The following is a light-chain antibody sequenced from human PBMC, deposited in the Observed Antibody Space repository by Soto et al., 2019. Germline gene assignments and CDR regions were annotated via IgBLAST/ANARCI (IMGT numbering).Light chain of an antibody. CDR3: SSYAGSNNLI. CDR1: SSDVGAYNL. CDR2: EVS. J-gene: IGLJ2*01. V-gene: IGLV2-8*01. Sequence: QSALAQPPSASGSPGQSVTISCTGTSSDVGAYNLVSWYQQHPGKAPKLMIYEVSKRRSGVPDRFSGSKSGNTASLTVSGLQAEDEADYYCSSYAGSNNLIIGGGTKVTVL.